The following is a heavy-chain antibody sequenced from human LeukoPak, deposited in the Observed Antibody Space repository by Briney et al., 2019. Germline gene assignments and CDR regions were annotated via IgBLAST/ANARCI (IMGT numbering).Heavy chain of an antibody. Sequence: SETLSLTCAVYGGSFSGYYRSWIRQPPGKGLEWIGEINHSGSTNYNPSLKSRVTISVDTSKNQFALKLSSVTAADTAVYYCARKTKTANRGFGPWGQGTLVTVSS. CDR1: GGSFSGYY. CDR3: ARKTKTANRGFGP. V-gene: IGHV4-34*01. D-gene: IGHD2-21*02. CDR2: INHSGST. J-gene: IGHJ5*02.